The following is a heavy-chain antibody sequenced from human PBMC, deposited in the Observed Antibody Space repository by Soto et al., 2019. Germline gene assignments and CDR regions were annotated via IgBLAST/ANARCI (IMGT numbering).Heavy chain of an antibody. CDR1: GYSIKGGYD. J-gene: IGHJ4*02. CDR3: AGTDSYTSGLDY. V-gene: IGHV4-38-2*01. CDR2: VYHSGGT. Sequence: SETLSLTCVVSGYSIKGGYDWGWIRQPPGKGLEYIGSVYHSGGTFYNPSLKSRVTRSADTSKNLFSVLLSSVDAADTSVSLCAGTDSYTSGLDYWGQGTLLTVSS. D-gene: IGHD6-19*01.